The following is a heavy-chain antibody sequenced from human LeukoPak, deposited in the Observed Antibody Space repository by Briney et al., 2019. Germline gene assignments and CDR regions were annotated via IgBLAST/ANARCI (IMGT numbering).Heavy chain of an antibody. D-gene: IGHD3-3*02. CDR2: LYSGSST. V-gene: IGHV3-53*01. CDR3: ARVGDHFHWYLDL. J-gene: IGHJ2*01. Sequence: GRTLRLSCAASGFTVSTNYMNWVRQAPGKGLEWVSILYSGSSTYYADSVEGRFTISRDSSKNTLFLQRNDLRAEDTAVYYCARVGDHFHWYLDLWGRGTLVTVSS. CDR1: GFTVSTNY.